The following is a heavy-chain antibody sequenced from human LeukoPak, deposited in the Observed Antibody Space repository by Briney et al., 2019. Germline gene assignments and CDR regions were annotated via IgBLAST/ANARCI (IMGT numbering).Heavy chain of an antibody. J-gene: IGHJ4*02. Sequence: GGSLRLSCAASGFTFSSYAMSWVRQAPGKGLEWVSSISNSGGRTFYTDSVKGRFTISRDSSKIMLYLQMNSLRAEDTAVYYCARVEGPWGQGTLVTVSS. CDR1: GFTFSSYA. CDR3: ARVEGP. V-gene: IGHV3-23*01. CDR2: ISNSGGRT.